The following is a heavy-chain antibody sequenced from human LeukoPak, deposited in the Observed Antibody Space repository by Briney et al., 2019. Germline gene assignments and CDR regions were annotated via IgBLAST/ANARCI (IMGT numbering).Heavy chain of an antibody. Sequence: PGGALRLSCAASGFTFSSYSMNWVRQAPGKGLEWVSSISSSSSYIYYADSVKGRFTISRDNAKNSLYLQMNSLRAEDTAVYYCASCPAYGDYDCIIDYWGQGTLVTVSS. CDR2: ISSSSSYI. CDR1: GFTFSSYS. V-gene: IGHV3-21*01. J-gene: IGHJ4*02. D-gene: IGHD4-17*01. CDR3: ASCPAYGDYDCIIDY.